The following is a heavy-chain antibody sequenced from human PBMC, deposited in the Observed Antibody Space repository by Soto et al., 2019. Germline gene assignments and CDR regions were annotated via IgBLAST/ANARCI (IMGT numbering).Heavy chain of an antibody. Sequence: GGSLRLSCAASGFTFSSYWMHWVRQAPGKGLVWVSRINSDGSSTSYADSVKGRFTISRDNAKNTLYLQMNSLRAEDTAVYYCARVGMIGSSWYGSISWFDPWGQGTLVTVSS. J-gene: IGHJ5*02. D-gene: IGHD6-13*01. CDR2: INSDGSST. V-gene: IGHV3-74*01. CDR1: GFTFSSYW. CDR3: ARVGMIGSSWYGSISWFDP.